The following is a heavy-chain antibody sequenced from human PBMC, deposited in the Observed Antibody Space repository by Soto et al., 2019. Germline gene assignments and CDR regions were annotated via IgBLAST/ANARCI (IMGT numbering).Heavy chain of an antibody. CDR2: IRNKANSYTT. CDR3: ARAGIVATAYYCDY. J-gene: IGHJ4*02. CDR1: GFTFSDHY. D-gene: IGHD5-12*01. V-gene: IGHV3-72*01. Sequence: EVQLVESGGGLVQPGASLRLSCTASGFTFSDHYMDWVRQAPGKGLEWVGRIRNKANSYTTEYAASVKDRFTISRDDSANSLYLQMNSLRTEDTALYYCARAGIVATAYYCDYWGQGTLVTVSS.